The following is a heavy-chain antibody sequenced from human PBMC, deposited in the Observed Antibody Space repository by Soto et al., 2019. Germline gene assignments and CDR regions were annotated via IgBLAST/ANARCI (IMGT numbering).Heavy chain of an antibody. CDR1: GFTFTSSA. D-gene: IGHD3-3*01. CDR2: IVVGSGNT. Sequence: SVKVSCKASGFTFTSSAVQWVRQARGQRLEWIGWIVVGSGNTNYAQKFQERVTITRDTSTSTAYMELSSLRSEDTAVYYCAADSRQGRFLEWLSAFDIWGQGTMVTVSS. V-gene: IGHV1-58*01. CDR3: AADSRQGRFLEWLSAFDI. J-gene: IGHJ3*02.